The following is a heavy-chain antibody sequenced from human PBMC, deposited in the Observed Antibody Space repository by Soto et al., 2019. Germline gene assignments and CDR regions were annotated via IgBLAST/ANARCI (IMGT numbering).Heavy chain of an antibody. J-gene: IGHJ4*02. CDR1: GGSFSGYY. CDR2: INHSGST. Sequence: SETLSLTCAVYGGSFSGYYWSWIRQPPGKGLEWIGEINHSGSTNYNPSLKSRVTISVDTSKNQFSLKLSSVTAADTAVYYCARQAKGEGLQYYYDSSGYYSLHFDYWGQGTLVTVSS. V-gene: IGHV4-34*01. D-gene: IGHD3-22*01. CDR3: ARQAKGEGLQYYYDSSGYYSLHFDY.